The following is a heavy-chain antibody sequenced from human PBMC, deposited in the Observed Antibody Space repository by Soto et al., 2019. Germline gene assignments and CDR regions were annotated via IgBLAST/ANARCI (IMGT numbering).Heavy chain of an antibody. CDR3: ARAPGYSGNWFDP. CDR1: GGSIRSGGYS. Sequence: SETLSLTCAVSGGSIRSGGYSWSWIRQPPGKGLEWIGYIYHSGSTYYNPSLKSRVTISVDRSKNQFSLKLSSVTAADTAVYYCARAPGYSGNWFDPWGQGTLVTVSS. CDR2: IYHSGST. J-gene: IGHJ5*02. V-gene: IGHV4-30-2*01. D-gene: IGHD1-26*01.